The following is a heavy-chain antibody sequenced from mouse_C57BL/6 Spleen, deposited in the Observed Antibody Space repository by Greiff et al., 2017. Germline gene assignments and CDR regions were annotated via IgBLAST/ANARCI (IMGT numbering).Heavy chain of an antibody. CDR2: INPGSGGT. J-gene: IGHJ2*01. D-gene: IGHD2-4*01. Sequence: QVQLQQSGAELVRPGTSVKVSCKASGYAFTNYLLEWVKQRPGQGLEWIGVINPGSGGTNYNEKFKGKATLTADKSSITAYMQLSSLTSEDSAVYFCARFDYGLLDYWGQGTTLTVSS. CDR3: ARFDYGLLDY. CDR1: GYAFTNYL. V-gene: IGHV1-54*01.